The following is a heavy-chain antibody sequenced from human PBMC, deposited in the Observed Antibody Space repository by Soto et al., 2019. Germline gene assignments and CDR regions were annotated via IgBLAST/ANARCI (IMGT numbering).Heavy chain of an antibody. J-gene: IGHJ4*02. V-gene: IGHV4-39*01. CDR2: IYYSGST. CDR1: GGSISSSGYY. CDR3: ASPYSSSWYYFDY. Sequence: LSLTCTVSGGSISSSGYYWGWIRQPPGKGLEWIGSIYYSGSTYYNPSLKSRVTISVDTSKNQFSLKLSSVTAADTAVYYCASPYSSSWYYFDYWGQGTLVTVS. D-gene: IGHD6-13*01.